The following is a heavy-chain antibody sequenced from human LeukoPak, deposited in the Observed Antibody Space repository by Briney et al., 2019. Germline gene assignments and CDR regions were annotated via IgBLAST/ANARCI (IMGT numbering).Heavy chain of an antibody. J-gene: IGHJ4*02. CDR1: GFTFSSYA. V-gene: IGHV3-23*01. D-gene: IGHD3-22*01. CDR3: AKDRLYYYDSSGD. CDR2: ITASGGNT. Sequence: HPGGSLRLSCAASGFTFSSYAMGWVRQAPGKGLEWVSAITASGGNTYYADSVRGRFTISRDNSKNTLYLQVNSLRAEDTAVYYCAKDRLYYYDSSGDWGQGTLVTVSS.